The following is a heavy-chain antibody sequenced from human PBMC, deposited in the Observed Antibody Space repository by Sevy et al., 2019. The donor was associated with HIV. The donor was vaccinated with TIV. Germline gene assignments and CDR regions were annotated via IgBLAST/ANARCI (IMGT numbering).Heavy chain of an antibody. Sequence: GGSLRLSCAASGFTFSSYAMSWVRQAPGKGLEWVSAISGSGGSTYYADSVKGRFTISRDNSKNTLYLQMNSLRAEDTALYYCAKVGLIWSGLNWFDPWGQGTLVTVSS. CDR1: GFTFSSYA. CDR2: ISGSGGST. J-gene: IGHJ5*02. D-gene: IGHD3-3*01. CDR3: AKVGLIWSGLNWFDP. V-gene: IGHV3-23*01.